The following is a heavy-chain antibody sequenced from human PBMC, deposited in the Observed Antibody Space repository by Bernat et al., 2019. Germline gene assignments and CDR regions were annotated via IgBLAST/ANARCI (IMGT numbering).Heavy chain of an antibody. CDR3: ARSGDYLPRTNWFDP. D-gene: IGHD2-21*02. CDR2: INPNSGGT. V-gene: IGHV1-2*04. Sequence: QVQLVQSGAEVKKPGASVKVSCKASGYTFTGYYMHWVRQAPGQGLEWMGWINPNSGGTNYAQKFQGWVTMTRDTSISTASMALSRLRSDDTAVYYCARSGDYLPRTNWFDPWGQGTLVTVSS. J-gene: IGHJ5*02. CDR1: GYTFTGYY.